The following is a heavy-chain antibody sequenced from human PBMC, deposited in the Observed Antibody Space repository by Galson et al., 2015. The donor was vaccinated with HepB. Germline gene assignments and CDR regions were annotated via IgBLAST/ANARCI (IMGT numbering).Heavy chain of an antibody. CDR3: ARSSGGYFDS. V-gene: IGHV3-11*06. J-gene: IGHJ4*02. CDR1: GFTFSDDY. CDR2: ISDSGSYT. Sequence: SLRLSCAASGFTFSDDYMSWIRQAPGKGLEWVSYISDSGSYTNLADSVKGRFTISRDNAGNSLYLQMNSLRGEDTALYYCARSSGGYFDSWGQGILVTVSS. D-gene: IGHD1-26*01.